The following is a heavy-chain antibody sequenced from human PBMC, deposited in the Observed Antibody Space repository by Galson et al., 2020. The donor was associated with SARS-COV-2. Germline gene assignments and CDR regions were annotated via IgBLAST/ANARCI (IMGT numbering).Heavy chain of an antibody. V-gene: IGHV1-2*02. J-gene: IGHJ4*02. Sequence: ASVKVSCKASGYTFTDYNIHWVRQVPGQGLEWMGWINPNSSGTNSAQKFQGRVTMTSDTSITTAYMELSRLRSDDMAVYYCARRNTNSWRFDYWGQGTLVTVSS. D-gene: IGHD6-13*01. CDR3: ARRNTNSWRFDY. CDR2: INPNSSGT. CDR1: GYTFTDYN.